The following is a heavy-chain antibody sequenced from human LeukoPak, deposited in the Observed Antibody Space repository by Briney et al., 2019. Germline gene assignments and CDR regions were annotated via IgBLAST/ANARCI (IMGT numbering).Heavy chain of an antibody. CDR2: INPNSGGT. CDR3: ASTPVWGSYSWYFDY. Sequence: GASVKVSCKASGYTFTGYYMHWVRQAPGQGLEWMGWINPNSGGTNYAQKFQGRVTMTRDTSISTAYMELSRLRSDDTAVYYCASTPVWGSYSWYFDYWGQGTLVTVSS. D-gene: IGHD3-16*02. J-gene: IGHJ4*02. V-gene: IGHV1-2*02. CDR1: GYTFTGYY.